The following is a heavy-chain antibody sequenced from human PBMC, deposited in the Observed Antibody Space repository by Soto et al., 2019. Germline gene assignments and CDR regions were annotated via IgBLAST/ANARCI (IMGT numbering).Heavy chain of an antibody. CDR3: AKDLRSSTYYYGMDV. Sequence: EVQLLESGGGLVQPGGSLRLSCATSGFTFRTYALSWVRQAPGKGLEWVSGISGSGGSTYYADSVKGRFTISRDNSRNTLYLQMNSLRAEDTAVYYCAKDLRSSTYYYGMDVWGQGTTVTVSS. CDR1: GFTFRTYA. D-gene: IGHD2-2*01. J-gene: IGHJ6*02. V-gene: IGHV3-23*01. CDR2: ISGSGGST.